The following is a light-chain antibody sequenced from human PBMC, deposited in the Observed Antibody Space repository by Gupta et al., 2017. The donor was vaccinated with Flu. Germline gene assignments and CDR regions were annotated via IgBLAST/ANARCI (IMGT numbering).Light chain of an antibody. Sequence: PSTLSAAVGDRVTITCRASQIISNWLAWFQQKPGKAPKLLIYKASSLESGVPSRFSGSGSGTEFTLTISSLQPDDFATYYCQHYKSYPYTFGQGTKLEIK. CDR2: KAS. CDR1: QIISNW. CDR3: QHYKSYPYT. J-gene: IGKJ2*01. V-gene: IGKV1-5*03.